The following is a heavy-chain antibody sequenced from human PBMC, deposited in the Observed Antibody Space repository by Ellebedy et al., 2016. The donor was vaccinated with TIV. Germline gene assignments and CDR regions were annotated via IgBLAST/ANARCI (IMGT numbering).Heavy chain of an antibody. CDR2: IYYSGST. CDR3: ARSSASAAPFDY. Sequence: SETLSLXXTVSGGSISSYYWSWIRQPPGKGLEWIGYIYYSGSTNYNPSLKSRVTISVDTSKNQFSLKLSSVTAADTAVYFCARSSASAAPFDYWGQGTLVTVSS. J-gene: IGHJ4*02. D-gene: IGHD6-13*01. V-gene: IGHV4-59*12. CDR1: GGSISSYY.